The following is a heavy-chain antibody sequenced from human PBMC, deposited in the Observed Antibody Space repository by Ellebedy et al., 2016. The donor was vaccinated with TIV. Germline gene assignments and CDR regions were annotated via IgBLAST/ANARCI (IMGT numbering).Heavy chain of an antibody. V-gene: IGHV1-69*13. CDR3: VRASTSGYDDPFYFDY. CDR2: IIPIFGTA. D-gene: IGHD5-12*01. J-gene: IGHJ4*02. CDR1: GGTFSSYA. Sequence: AASVKVSCKASGGTFSSYAISWVRQAPGQGLEWMGGIIPIFGTANYAQKFQGRVTITADESTSTAYMELSSLRSEDTAVYYCVRASTSGYDDPFYFDYWGQGTLVTVSS.